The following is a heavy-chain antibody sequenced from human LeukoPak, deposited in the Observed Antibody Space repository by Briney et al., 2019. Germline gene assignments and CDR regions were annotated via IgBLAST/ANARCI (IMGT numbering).Heavy chain of an antibody. Sequence: SQTLSLTCTVSGGSISSGDYYWSWIRQPPGKGLEWIGYIYYSGSTYYNPSLRSRVTISVDTSKNQFSLKLSSVTAADTAVYYCARGVISHDAFDIWGQGTMVTVSS. CDR1: GGSISSGDYY. J-gene: IGHJ3*02. CDR2: IYYSGST. CDR3: ARGVISHDAFDI. D-gene: IGHD3-22*01. V-gene: IGHV4-30-4*01.